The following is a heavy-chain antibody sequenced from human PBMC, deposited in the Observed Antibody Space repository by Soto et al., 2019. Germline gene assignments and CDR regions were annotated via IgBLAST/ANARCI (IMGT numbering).Heavy chain of an antibody. J-gene: IGHJ5*02. D-gene: IGHD6-13*01. CDR1: GYTFTSYA. V-gene: IGHV1-3*01. CDR3: ARAPRSSWYAP. CDR2: MNADNGDT. Sequence: GASVKVSCKASGYTFTSYAIYWVRQAPGQRLEWMGWMNADNGDTKYSQKLQGRVTMTTDTSTSTAYMELRSLRSDDTAVYYCARAPRSSWYAPWGQGTLVTVSS.